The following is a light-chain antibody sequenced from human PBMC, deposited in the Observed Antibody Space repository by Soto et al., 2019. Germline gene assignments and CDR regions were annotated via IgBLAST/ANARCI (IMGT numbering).Light chain of an antibody. CDR1: SGSIASNY. CDR3: QSYDSSNHVV. Sequence: KFMLTQPHSVSESPGKTVTISCTGSSGSIASNYVQWYQQRPGSAPTTVIYEDNQRPSGVPDRFSGSIDSSSNSASLTISGLKTEDEADYYCQSYDSSNHVVFGGGTKLTVL. CDR2: EDN. V-gene: IGLV6-57*02. J-gene: IGLJ2*01.